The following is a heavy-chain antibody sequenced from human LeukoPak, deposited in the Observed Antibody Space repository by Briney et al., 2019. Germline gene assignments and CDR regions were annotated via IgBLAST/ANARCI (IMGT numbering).Heavy chain of an antibody. J-gene: IGHJ4*02. V-gene: IGHV3-7*03. CDR3: AKESTIPLNYYDSSGYYYVVDY. Sequence: GGSLRLSCAASGFTFSSYWMNWARQAPGKGLEWVASINHNGNVNYYVDSVKGRFTISRDNSKNTLYLQMNSLRAEDTAVYYCAKESTIPLNYYDSSGYYYVVDYWGQGTLVTVSS. CDR2: INHNGNVN. D-gene: IGHD3-22*01. CDR1: GFTFSSYW.